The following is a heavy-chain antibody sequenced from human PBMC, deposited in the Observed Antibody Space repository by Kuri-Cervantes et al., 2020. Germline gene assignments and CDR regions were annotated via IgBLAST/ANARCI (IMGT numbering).Heavy chain of an antibody. CDR1: GYTFTSYD. V-gene: IGHV1-8*01. CDR2: MNPNSGNT. D-gene: IGHD5-12*01. J-gene: IGHJ6*02. CDR3: ARNANVDIVATFYYYYYGMDV. Sequence: ASVKVSCKASGYTFTSYDINWVRQATGQGLEWMGWMNPNSGNTGYAQKFQGRVTMTTDTSTSTAYMELRSLRSDDTAVYYCARNANVDIVATFYYYYYGMDVWGQGTTVTVSS.